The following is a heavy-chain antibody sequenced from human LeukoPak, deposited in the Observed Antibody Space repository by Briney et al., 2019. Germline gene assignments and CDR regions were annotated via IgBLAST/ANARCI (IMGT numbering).Heavy chain of an antibody. Sequence: SDTLSLTCSGYDGSVNGYYWGWIRQPPGKGLDWIGVINHIGTTNYNPFLKSRDPMSLDTSKNQFSLMLNSVTAADPAVYYFARVPSRFLEPFDYWGQRTLVTVSS. CDR1: DGSVNGYY. D-gene: IGHD3-3*01. J-gene: IGHJ4*02. V-gene: IGHV4-34*01. CDR2: INHIGTT. CDR3: ARVPSRFLEPFDY.